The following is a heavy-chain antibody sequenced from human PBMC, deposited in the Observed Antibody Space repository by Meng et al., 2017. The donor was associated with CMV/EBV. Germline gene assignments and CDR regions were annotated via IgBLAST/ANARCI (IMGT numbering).Heavy chain of an antibody. CDR2: ITSSSSYI. V-gene: IGHV3-21*01. J-gene: IGHJ5*02. CDR3: ARDRLIVEVPAAIRDNWFDP. Sequence: GESLKISCAASGFTFSSYSMNWVRQAPGKGLEWVSSITSSSSYIYYADSVKGRFTISRDNAKNSLYLQMSSLRAEDTAVYYCARDRLIVEVPAAIRDNWFDPWGQGTLVTAPQ. CDR1: GFTFSSYS. D-gene: IGHD2-2*02.